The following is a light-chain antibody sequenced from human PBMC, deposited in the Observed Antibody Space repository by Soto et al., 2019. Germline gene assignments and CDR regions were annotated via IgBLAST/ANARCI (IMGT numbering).Light chain of an antibody. V-gene: IGLV2-14*01. J-gene: IGLJ1*01. CDR2: EVS. Sequence: QSALTQPASGSGSPGQSITISCTGTSSDVGGYNYVSWYQQHPGKAPKLMIYEVSNRPSGVSNRFSGSKSGNTASLTISGLQAEDEADYYCSSYTRSITYVFGTGAKVIVL. CDR3: SSYTRSITYV. CDR1: SSDVGGYNY.